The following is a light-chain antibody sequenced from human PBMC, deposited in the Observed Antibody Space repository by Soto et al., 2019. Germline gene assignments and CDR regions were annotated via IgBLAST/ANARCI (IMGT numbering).Light chain of an antibody. CDR2: EAS. Sequence: IRMTQSPSTPSASVGDRVTITCRASQSIGNWLAWYQQKPGRAPKFLIYEASSLESGVPSRFSGSGSGTEFTLTISGLQPDDFATYYCQQYKSYPLTFGQGTKVDIK. CDR3: QQYKSYPLT. CDR1: QSIGNW. J-gene: IGKJ1*01. V-gene: IGKV1-5*03.